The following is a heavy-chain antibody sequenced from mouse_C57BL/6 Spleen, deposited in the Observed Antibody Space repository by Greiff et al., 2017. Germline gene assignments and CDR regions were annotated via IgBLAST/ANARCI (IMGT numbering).Heavy chain of an antibody. V-gene: IGHV1-64*01. J-gene: IGHJ4*01. CDR1: GYTFTSYW. D-gene: IGHD6-1*01. Sequence: QVQLQQPGAELVKPGASVKLSCKASGYTFTSYWMHWVKQRPGQGLEWIGMIHPNSGSTNYNKKFKSKATLTVDKSSSTAYMQLSSLTSEDSAVYYCARSAGPYAMDYWGQGTSVTVSS. CDR2: IHPNSGST. CDR3: ARSAGPYAMDY.